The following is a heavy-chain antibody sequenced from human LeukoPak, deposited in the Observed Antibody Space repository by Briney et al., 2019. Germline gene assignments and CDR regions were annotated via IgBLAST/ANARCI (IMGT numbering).Heavy chain of an antibody. CDR2: ISAYNGNT. J-gene: IGHJ4*02. D-gene: IGHD6-19*01. V-gene: IGHV1-18*01. CDR1: GYTFTSYG. Sequence: ASVSVSCKASGYTFTSYGISWVRPATGQGLEWMGWISAYNGNTNYAQKPQGRVTMTTDTSTSTAYMELRSLRSDDTAVYYCARVERGSGWPLDYWGQGTLVTVSS. CDR3: ARVERGSGWPLDY.